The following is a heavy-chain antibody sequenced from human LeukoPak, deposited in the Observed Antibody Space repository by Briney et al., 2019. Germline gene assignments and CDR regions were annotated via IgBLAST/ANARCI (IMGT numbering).Heavy chain of an antibody. CDR3: ARDLGGSYSD. D-gene: IGHD1-26*01. CDR2: IYYSGST. V-gene: IGHV4-39*07. Sequence: SETLSLTCTVSGGSISSSSYYWGWIRQPPGKGLEWIGSIYYSGSTYYNPSLKSRVTISVDTSKNQFSLKLSSVTAADTAVYYCARDLGGSYSDWGQGTLVTVSS. J-gene: IGHJ4*02. CDR1: GGSISSSSYY.